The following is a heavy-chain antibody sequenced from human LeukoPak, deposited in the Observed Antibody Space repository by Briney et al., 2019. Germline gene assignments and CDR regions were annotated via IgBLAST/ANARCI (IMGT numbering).Heavy chain of an antibody. CDR3: ARTQNIVVVPAAIPDY. J-gene: IGHJ4*02. D-gene: IGHD2-2*01. Sequence: TGGSLRLSCAASGFTFSSYWMSWVRQAPGKGLEWVANIKQDGCEKYYVDSVKGRFTISRDNAKNSLYLQMNSLGAEDTAVYYCARTQNIVVVPAAIPDYWGQGTLVTVSS. V-gene: IGHV3-7*01. CDR1: GFTFSSYW. CDR2: IKQDGCEK.